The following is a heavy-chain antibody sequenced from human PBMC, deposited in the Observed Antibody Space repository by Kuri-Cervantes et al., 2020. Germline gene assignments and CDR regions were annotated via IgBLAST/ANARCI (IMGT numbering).Heavy chain of an antibody. CDR1: GYSFSGYY. CDR3: AREMDYYESSGSDAFDI. Sequence: ASVKVSCKASGYSFSGYYMHWVRQAPGQGLEWMGWINPNSGGTNSAQKFQGRVTMTRDTSISTAYMELSRLRSDDTAVYYCAREMDYYESSGSDAFDIWGQGTMVTVSS. V-gene: IGHV1-2*02. J-gene: IGHJ3*02. CDR2: INPNSGGT. D-gene: IGHD3-22*01.